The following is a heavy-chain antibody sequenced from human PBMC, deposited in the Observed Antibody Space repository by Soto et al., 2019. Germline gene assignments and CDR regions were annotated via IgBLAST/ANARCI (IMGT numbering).Heavy chain of an antibody. J-gene: IGHJ4*02. D-gene: IGHD1-26*01. V-gene: IGHV3-30-3*01. CDR2: ISYDGSNK. Sequence: GGSLRLSCAASGFTFSSYAMHWVRQAPGKGLEWVAVISYDGSNKYYADSVKGRFTISRDNSKNTLYLQMNSLRAEDTAVYYCAREGATYFDYWGQGTLVTVPQ. CDR1: GFTFSSYA. CDR3: AREGATYFDY.